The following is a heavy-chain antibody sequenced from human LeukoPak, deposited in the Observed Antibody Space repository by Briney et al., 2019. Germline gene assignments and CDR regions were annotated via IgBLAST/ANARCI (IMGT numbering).Heavy chain of an antibody. CDR3: ARDEYHRTYYYDSSGYYGSAFDI. J-gene: IGHJ3*02. Sequence: SETLSLTCTVSGGSLSSGGYYWRWLRQHPGKGLEWIGYIYYSGSTYYNPSLKSRVTISVDTSKNQFSLKLSSVTAADTAVYYCARDEYHRTYYYDSSGYYGSAFDIWGQGTMVTVSS. V-gene: IGHV4-31*03. D-gene: IGHD3-22*01. CDR2: IYYSGST. CDR1: GGSLSSGGYY.